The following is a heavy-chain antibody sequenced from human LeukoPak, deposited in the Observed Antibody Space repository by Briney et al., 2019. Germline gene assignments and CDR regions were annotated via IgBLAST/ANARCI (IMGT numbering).Heavy chain of an antibody. CDR2: INPNSDVT. CDR1: GYTFTGYY. Sequence: ASVKVSCKASGYTFTGYYIHWVRQAPGHGLEWMGWINPNSDVTNYAQKFQGRVTMTRDTSISTAYMELRSLRSDDTAVYYCARARDYIEAGSDYWGQGTLVTVSS. CDR3: ARARDYIEAGSDY. D-gene: IGHD6-19*01. J-gene: IGHJ4*02. V-gene: IGHV1-2*02.